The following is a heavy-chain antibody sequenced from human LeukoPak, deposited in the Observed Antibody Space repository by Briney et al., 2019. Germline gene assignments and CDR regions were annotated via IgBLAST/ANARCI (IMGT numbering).Heavy chain of an antibody. V-gene: IGHV1-69*13. CDR2: IIPIFGTA. CDR3: ASDVRSGGSCYTF. D-gene: IGHD2-15*01. J-gene: IGHJ4*02. Sequence: ASVTVSCKASGGTFSSYAISWVRQAPGQGLEWMGGIIPIFGTANYAQKFQGRVTITADESTSTAYMELSSLRSEDTAVYYCASDVRSGGSCYTFWGQGTLVTVSS. CDR1: GGTFSSYA.